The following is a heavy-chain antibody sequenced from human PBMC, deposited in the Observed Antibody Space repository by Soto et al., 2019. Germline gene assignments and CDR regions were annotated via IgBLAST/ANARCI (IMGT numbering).Heavy chain of an antibody. CDR2: IGTAGDT. CDR3: ARGTFDYYDSSGYYYYDY. D-gene: IGHD3-22*01. CDR1: GFTFSSYD. Sequence: GGSLRLSCAASGFTFSSYDMHWVRQATGKGLEWVSAIGTAGDTYYPGSVKGRFTISRENAKNSLYLQMNSLRAEDTAVYYCARGTFDYYDSSGYYYYDYWGQGTLVTVSS. V-gene: IGHV3-13*01. J-gene: IGHJ4*02.